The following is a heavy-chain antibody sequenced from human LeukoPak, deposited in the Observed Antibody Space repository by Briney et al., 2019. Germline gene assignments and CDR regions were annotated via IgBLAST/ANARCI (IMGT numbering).Heavy chain of an antibody. CDR3: AKDSSSYDWGYMDV. CDR2: IGGSDGRT. D-gene: IGHD3-22*01. CDR1: GFTFSTYA. J-gene: IGHJ6*03. V-gene: IGHV3-23*01. Sequence: GGSLRLSCAASGFTFSTYAMSWVRQAPGKGLEWVSLIGGSDGRTRYADSVKGRFTISRDNSKNTLYLQMNSLRAEDTAVYYCAKDSSSYDWGYMDVWGRGTTVTISS.